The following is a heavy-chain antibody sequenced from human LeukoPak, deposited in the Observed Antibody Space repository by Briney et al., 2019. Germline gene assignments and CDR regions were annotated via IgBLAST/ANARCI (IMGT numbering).Heavy chain of an antibody. J-gene: IGHJ5*02. V-gene: IGHV4-34*01. CDR3: ARRLVVRGDMFDP. Sequence: SETLSLTCGVYGGSFSGYYWSWIRQPPGKGLEWIGEINHSGSTNYNPSLKSRVTISVDTSKNQFSLKLSSVTAADTAVYYCARRLVVRGDMFDPWGQGTLVTVSS. D-gene: IGHD3-10*01. CDR1: GGSFSGYY. CDR2: INHSGST.